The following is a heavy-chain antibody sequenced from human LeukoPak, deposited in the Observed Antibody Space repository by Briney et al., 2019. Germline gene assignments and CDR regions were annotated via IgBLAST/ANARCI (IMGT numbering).Heavy chain of an antibody. CDR2: IYTSGST. V-gene: IGHV4-4*07. Sequence: SETLSLTCTVSGGSISSYYWSWIRQPAGKGLEWIERIYTSGSTNYNPSLKSRVTMSVDTSKNQFSLKLSSVTAADTAVYYCARGVGYSSGWYREYYFDYWGQGTLVTVSS. CDR1: GGSISSYY. J-gene: IGHJ4*02. CDR3: ARGVGYSSGWYREYYFDY. D-gene: IGHD6-19*01.